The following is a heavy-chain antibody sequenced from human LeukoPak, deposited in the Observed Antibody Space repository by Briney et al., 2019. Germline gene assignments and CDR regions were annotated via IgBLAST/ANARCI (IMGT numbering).Heavy chain of an antibody. CDR1: GGSFSGYY. CDR3: ARRRVARPYYFDY. J-gene: IGHJ4*02. V-gene: IGHV4-34*01. D-gene: IGHD3-3*01. Sequence: SETLSLTCAVYGGSFSGYYWSWIRQPPGKGLEWIGEINHSGRTNYNPSLKSRVTISVDTSKNQFSLKLSSVTAADTAVYYCARRRVARPYYFDYWGQGTLVTVSS. CDR2: INHSGRT.